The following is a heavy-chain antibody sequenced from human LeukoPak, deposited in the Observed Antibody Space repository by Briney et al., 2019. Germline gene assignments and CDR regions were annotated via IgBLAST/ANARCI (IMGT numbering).Heavy chain of an antibody. CDR1: GYTFTDYY. CDR3: ATLSGSYYENDY. Sequence: ASVKVSCKASGYTFTDYYMHWVQQAPGKGLEWMGRVDPEDGETIYAEKFQGRVTITADTSTDTAYMELSSLRSEDTAVYYCATLSGSYYENDYWGQGTLVTFSS. V-gene: IGHV1-69-2*01. D-gene: IGHD1-26*01. J-gene: IGHJ4*02. CDR2: VDPEDGET.